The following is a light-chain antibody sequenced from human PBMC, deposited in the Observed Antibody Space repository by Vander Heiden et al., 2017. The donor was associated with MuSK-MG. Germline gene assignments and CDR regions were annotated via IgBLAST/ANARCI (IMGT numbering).Light chain of an antibody. CDR2: GAS. Sequence: EIVLKQATGTLSLSPGERATLSCRASQSVTSSYLAWYQQKRGQAPRLLIYGASTRATGIPDRFSGSGSGTGFTLTISRLEPEDFAVYYCQQDGSSPLTFGGGTKVEI. J-gene: IGKJ4*01. CDR1: QSVTSSY. V-gene: IGKV3-20*01. CDR3: QQDGSSPLT.